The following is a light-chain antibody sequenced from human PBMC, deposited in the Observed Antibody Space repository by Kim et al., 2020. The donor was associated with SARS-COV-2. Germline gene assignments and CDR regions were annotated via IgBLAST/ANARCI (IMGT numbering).Light chain of an antibody. CDR3: QQYYDWPLT. J-gene: IGKJ4*01. V-gene: IGKV3-15*01. CDR2: GAS. CDR1: QSIRSN. Sequence: EIVMTQSPATLSVSPGEGATLSCRASQSIRSNLAWYQQKAGQAPSLLMHGASTRATGIPARFSGSGSGTEFTLTISSLQYEDFAVYYCQQYYDWPLTFGGGTKVDIK.